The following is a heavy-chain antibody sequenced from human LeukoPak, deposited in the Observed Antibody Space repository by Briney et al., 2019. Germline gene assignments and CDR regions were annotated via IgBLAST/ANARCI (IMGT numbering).Heavy chain of an antibody. CDR2: IYHSGRT. Sequence: SETLSLTCTVSGGSISSYHWIWIRQPPGKGLEWIGYIYHSGRTNYNPSLKSRVTISVDTSKNQFSLKLSSVTAADTAVYYCARAKKITPTHFDYWGQGTLVTVSS. V-gene: IGHV4-59*01. D-gene: IGHD3-16*01. CDR1: GGSISSYH. CDR3: ARAKKITPTHFDY. J-gene: IGHJ4*02.